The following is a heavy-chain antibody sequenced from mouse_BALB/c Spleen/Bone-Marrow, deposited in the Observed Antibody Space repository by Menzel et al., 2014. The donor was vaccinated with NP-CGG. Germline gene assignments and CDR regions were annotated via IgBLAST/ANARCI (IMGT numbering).Heavy chain of an antibody. CDR3: ARDGYYVFYAMDY. D-gene: IGHD2-3*01. CDR1: GFAFSSYD. V-gene: IGHV5-12-1*01. CDR2: ISSGGGST. Sequence: EVQLVESGGGLVKPGGSLKLSCAASGFAFSSYDMSWVRQTPEKRLEWVAYISSGGGSTYYPDTVKGRFTISRDNAKNTLYLQMSSLKSEDTAMYYCARDGYYVFYAMDYWGQGTSVTVSS. J-gene: IGHJ4*01.